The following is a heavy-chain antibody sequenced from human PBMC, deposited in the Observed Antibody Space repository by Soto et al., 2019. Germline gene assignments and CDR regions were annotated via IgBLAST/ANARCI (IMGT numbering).Heavy chain of an antibody. Sequence: GASVKVSCKASGYTFTSYGISWVRQAPGQGLEWMGWISAYNGNTNYAQKLQGRVTMTTDTSTSTAYMELRSLRSDDTAVYYCARDPDSSGYYFEFDPWGQGTLVTVSS. D-gene: IGHD3-22*01. CDR3: ARDPDSSGYYFEFDP. J-gene: IGHJ5*02. CDR1: GYTFTSYG. V-gene: IGHV1-18*01. CDR2: ISAYNGNT.